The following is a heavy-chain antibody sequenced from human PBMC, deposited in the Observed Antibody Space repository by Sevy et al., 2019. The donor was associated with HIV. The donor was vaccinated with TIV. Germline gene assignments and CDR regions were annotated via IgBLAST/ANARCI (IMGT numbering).Heavy chain of an antibody. CDR2: ISAYNGNT. Sequence: ASVKVSCKASGYTFTSYGISWVRQAPGQGLEWMGCISAYNGNTNYAQKLQGRVTMTTDTSTSTAYMELRSLRSDETAVYYGASDRVCSGSYDAFDIWGQGTMVTVSS. CDR1: GYTFTSYG. V-gene: IGHV1-18*01. D-gene: IGHD1-26*01. CDR3: ASDRVCSGSYDAFDI. J-gene: IGHJ3*02.